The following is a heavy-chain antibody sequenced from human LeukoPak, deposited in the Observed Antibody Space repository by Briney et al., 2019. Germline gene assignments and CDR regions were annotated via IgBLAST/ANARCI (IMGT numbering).Heavy chain of an antibody. J-gene: IGHJ4*02. CDR1: GGSISSCY. V-gene: IGHV4-59*01. Sequence: SETLSLTCTVSGGSISSCYWSWIRQPPGKGLEWIGYIYYSGSTNYNPSLKSRVTISVDTSKNQFSLKLSSVTAADTAVYYCARYYDSSGYYQAFDYWGQGTPVTVSS. D-gene: IGHD3-22*01. CDR2: IYYSGST. CDR3: ARYYDSSGYYQAFDY.